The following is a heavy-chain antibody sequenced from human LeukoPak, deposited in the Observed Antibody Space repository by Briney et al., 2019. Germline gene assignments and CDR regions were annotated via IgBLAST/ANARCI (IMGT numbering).Heavy chain of an antibody. Sequence: ASVKVSCRASGYTFTSYGISWVRQAPGQGLEWMGWISAYNGNTNYAQKLQGRVTMTTGTSTSTAYMELRSLRSDDTAVYYCARLSPPLWFGELFRSAIFDYWGQGTLVTVSS. J-gene: IGHJ4*02. CDR1: GYTFTSYG. V-gene: IGHV1-18*01. CDR2: ISAYNGNT. CDR3: ARLSPPLWFGELFRSAIFDY. D-gene: IGHD3-10*01.